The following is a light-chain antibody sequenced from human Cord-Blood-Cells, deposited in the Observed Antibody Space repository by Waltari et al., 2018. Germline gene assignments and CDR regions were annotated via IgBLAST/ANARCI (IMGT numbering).Light chain of an antibody. CDR3: QQSYSTWT. CDR1: QSISSN. J-gene: IGKJ1*01. CDR2: AAS. V-gene: IGKV1-39*01. Sequence: DIQMTQSPYSLSASVGDRVTITCRASQSISSNLNWYQQKPGKPHKLLIYAASSLQSGVPSRFSGGGSGTDFTLTISSLQPEDFATYYCQQSYSTWTFGQGTKVEIK.